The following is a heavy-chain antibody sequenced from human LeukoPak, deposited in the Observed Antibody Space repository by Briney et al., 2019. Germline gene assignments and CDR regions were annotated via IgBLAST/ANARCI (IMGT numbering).Heavy chain of an antibody. D-gene: IGHD2-2*01. CDR2: IYYSGST. CDR3: ARSLLIPAAYYYYYYMDV. V-gene: IGHV4-59*01. Sequence: SETLSLTCTVSGGSISSYYWSWIRQPPGKGLEWIGYIYYSGSTNYNPSLKSRLTISTDTSKNQFSLKLSSVTAADTAVYYCARSLLIPAAYYYYYYMDVWGKGTTVTVSS. J-gene: IGHJ6*03. CDR1: GGSISSYY.